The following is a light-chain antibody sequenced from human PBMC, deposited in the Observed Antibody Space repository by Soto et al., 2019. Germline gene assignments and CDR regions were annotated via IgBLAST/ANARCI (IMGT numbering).Light chain of an antibody. CDR2: AAS. CDR3: QQSYSTPRWT. Sequence: DIHMTQSPSPLSASVLDIVTITFLGSQSISSYLNWYQQKPGKAPKLLIYAASSLQSGVPSRFSGSGSGTDFTLTISSLQPEDFATYYCQQSYSTPRWTFGQGTKVDI. CDR1: QSISSY. J-gene: IGKJ1*01. V-gene: IGKV1-39*01.